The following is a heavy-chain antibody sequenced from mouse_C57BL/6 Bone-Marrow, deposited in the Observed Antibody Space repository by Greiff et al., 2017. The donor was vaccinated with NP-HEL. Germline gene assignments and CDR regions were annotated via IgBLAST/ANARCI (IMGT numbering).Heavy chain of an antibody. Sequence: EVKLLESGGGLVKPGGSLKLSCAASGFTFSSYAMSWVRQTPEKRLEWVATISDGGSYTNYPDNVKGRFTFSRDNAKNNLYLQMSQLKTVDTAMYYWSRKAIVRRSSRRDWFAYWGQGTLVTVSA. CDR1: GFTFSSYA. V-gene: IGHV5-4*03. J-gene: IGHJ3*01. CDR3: SRKAIVRRSSRRDWFAY. D-gene: IGHD2-14*01. CDR2: ISDGGSYT.